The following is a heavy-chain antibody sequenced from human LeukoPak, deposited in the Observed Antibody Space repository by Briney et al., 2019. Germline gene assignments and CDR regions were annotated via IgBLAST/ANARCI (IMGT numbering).Heavy chain of an antibody. CDR2: XIPIFGTA. J-gene: IGHJ4*02. V-gene: IGHV1-69*01. CDR3: ARAPLLAAAGTRGFDY. D-gene: IGHD6-13*01. Sequence: XWVXXXPGXXVEXMXXXIPIFGTANYAQKFQGRVTITADESTSTAYMELSSLRSEDTAVYYCARAPLLAAAGTRGFDYWGQGTLVTVSS.